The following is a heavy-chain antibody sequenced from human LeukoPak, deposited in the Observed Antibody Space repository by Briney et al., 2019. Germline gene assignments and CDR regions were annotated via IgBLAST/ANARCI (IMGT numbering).Heavy chain of an antibody. CDR3: ARDGPGIAVAGGYY. CDR2: ISAYNGKT. D-gene: IGHD6-19*01. CDR1: GYTFTRYG. V-gene: IGHV1-18*01. Sequence: ASVKVSCKASGYTFTRYGISWVRQAPGQGLEWRGWISAYNGKTNYAQKLQGRVTMTTDTSTSTAYLDLRSLRSDDTAVYYCARDGPGIAVAGGYYWGQGTLVTVSS. J-gene: IGHJ4*02.